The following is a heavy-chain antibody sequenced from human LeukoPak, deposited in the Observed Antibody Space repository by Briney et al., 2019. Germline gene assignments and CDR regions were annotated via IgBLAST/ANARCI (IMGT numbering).Heavy chain of an antibody. V-gene: IGHV3-21*06. CDR1: GFSFSSYS. CDR3: ARQGRSYINPNRGWFDP. J-gene: IGHJ5*02. D-gene: IGHD2/OR15-2a*01. CDR2: LSSTSSDK. Sequence: GGSLRPSCAASGFSFSSYSMNWVRQAPGKGLEWVSSLSSTSSDKRYAESVTGRFTISRDNPKNSVYLQMNSLRVEDTAVYHCARQGRSYINPNRGWFDPWGQEPWSSSPQ.